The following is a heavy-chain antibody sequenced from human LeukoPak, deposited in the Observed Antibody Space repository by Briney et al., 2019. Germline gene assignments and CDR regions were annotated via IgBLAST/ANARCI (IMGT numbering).Heavy chain of an antibody. Sequence: SETLSLTCTVSGGSISSYSWSWIRQPPGKGLEWIGNIYYSGSANHNPSLKSRVTISRDTSKNQFSLKLTSVTTADTAVYYCARAGGVKTAALDLDYWGQGTLVTVSS. CDR3: ARAGGVKTAALDLDY. D-gene: IGHD6-25*01. CDR1: GGSISSYS. J-gene: IGHJ4*02. V-gene: IGHV4-59*01. CDR2: IYYSGSA.